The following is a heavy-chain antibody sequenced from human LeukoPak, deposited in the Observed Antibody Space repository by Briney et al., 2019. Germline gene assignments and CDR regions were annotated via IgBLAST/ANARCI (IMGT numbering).Heavy chain of an antibody. CDR3: ARSCLTWNYFCY. CDR2: IYTSGST. CDR1: GGSLSSYY. J-gene: IGHJ4*02. D-gene: IGHD1-1*01. V-gene: IGHV4-4*09. Sequence: PETLSLTCTLAGGSLSSYYWSWIRQPPGKGLEWIGYIYTSGSTNYNPSLKSRVTISVDTSKNQFSLKLSSVTAADTAVYYCARSCLTWNYFCYWGQGTLVTVSS.